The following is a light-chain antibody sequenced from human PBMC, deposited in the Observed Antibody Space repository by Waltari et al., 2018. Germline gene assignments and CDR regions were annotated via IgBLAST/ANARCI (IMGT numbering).Light chain of an antibody. CDR1: QSVFYPDNNKNY. CDR3: HQHHTTPWT. Sequence: DLVMTQSPDSLAVSLGERATLHCQSSQSVFYPDNNKNYLVWSPQKPGQPPNLLISWATTRESGVPDRIIGSGSGKDFTLTISCLQAEYVAVYYCHQHHTTPWTFGQGTEVEI. CDR2: WAT. V-gene: IGKV4-1*01. J-gene: IGKJ1*01.